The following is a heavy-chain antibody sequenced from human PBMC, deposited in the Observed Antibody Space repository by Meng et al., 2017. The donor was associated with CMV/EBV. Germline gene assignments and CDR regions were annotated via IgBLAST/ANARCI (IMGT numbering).Heavy chain of an antibody. CDR1: GFTFTSSA. Sequence: SVKVSCKASGFTFTSSAVQWVRQARGQRLEWIGWIVVGSGNTNYAQKFQGRVTMTRDTSISTAYMELSRLRSDDTAVYYCARDRLGYCSSTSCYYGADWGQGTLVTVSS. CDR3: ARDRLGYCSSTSCYYGAD. D-gene: IGHD2-2*01. V-gene: IGHV1-58*01. J-gene: IGHJ4*02. CDR2: IVVGSGNT.